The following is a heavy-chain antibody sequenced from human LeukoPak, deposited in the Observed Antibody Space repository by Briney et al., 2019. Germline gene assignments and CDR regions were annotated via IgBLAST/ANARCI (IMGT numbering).Heavy chain of an antibody. V-gene: IGHV1-18*01. J-gene: IGHJ1*01. CDR2: IRAYNGNT. CDR1: GYTFTSYG. Sequence: ASAKVSCKASGYTFTSYGISWVRQAPGQGLEWMGWIRAYNGNTHYAQKLQGRFTMTTDRSTSTAYMELKSLRSDDTAVYYCARAIAVAGTTMDGQRWGQGTLVTVSS. D-gene: IGHD6-19*01. CDR3: ARAIAVAGTTMDGQR.